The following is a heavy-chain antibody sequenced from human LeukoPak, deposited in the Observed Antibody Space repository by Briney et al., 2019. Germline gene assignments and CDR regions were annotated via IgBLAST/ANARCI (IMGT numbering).Heavy chain of an antibody. V-gene: IGHV3-7*01. CDR2: IKQDGSEK. J-gene: IGHJ3*02. CDR1: GFTFSSYW. D-gene: IGHD2-2*01. CDR3: ARESVEYCSSTSCYGAFGAFDI. Sequence: GGSLRLSCAASGFTFSSYWMSWVRQAPGKGLEWVANIKQDGSEKYYVDSVKGRFTISRDNAKNSLYLQMNSLRAEDTAVYYCARESVEYCSSTSCYGAFGAFDIWGQGTMVTVSS.